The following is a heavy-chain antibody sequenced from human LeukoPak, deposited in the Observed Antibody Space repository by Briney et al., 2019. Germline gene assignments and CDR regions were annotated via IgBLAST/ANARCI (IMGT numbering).Heavy chain of an antibody. CDR2: IRGGGDST. CDR1: GFTFSSYV. Sequence: GGSLRLSCAASGFTFSSYVMCWVRQIPGQGLEWVSVIRGGGDSTNHADSVKGRFTISRDNSKNTVYLQMSSLRADDTAVYYCAKKVAGRNPFDYWGQGTLVTVSS. J-gene: IGHJ4*02. V-gene: IGHV3-23*01. CDR3: AKKVAGRNPFDY. D-gene: IGHD6-19*01.